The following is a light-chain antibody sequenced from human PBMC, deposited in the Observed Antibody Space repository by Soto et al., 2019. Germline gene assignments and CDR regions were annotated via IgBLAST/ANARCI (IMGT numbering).Light chain of an antibody. CDR3: QQYGSSSYT. CDR2: GAS. V-gene: IGKV3-20*01. CDR1: QSVSSSY. J-gene: IGKJ2*01. Sequence: EIVLTQSPGTLSLSPGERATLSCRASQSVSSSYLAWYQQKPGQAPRLLIYGASSRATGIPDRFSGSGSGTDFTLTISRLETEDFAVYYCQQYGSSSYTFGQGTKLELK.